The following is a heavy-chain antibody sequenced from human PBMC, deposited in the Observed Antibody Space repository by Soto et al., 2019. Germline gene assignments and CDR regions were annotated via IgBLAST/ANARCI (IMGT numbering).Heavy chain of an antibody. CDR2: MTGDGRTT. Sequence: GGSLRLSCAASGFTFGDYWMHWVRQPPGKGPEWVSRMTGDGRTTQYADSVKGRFTASRDNAKSTLYLQMNSLRAEDTAVYYCVRDSSQRAVWGQGTTVTVSS. J-gene: IGHJ6*02. CDR3: VRDSSQRAV. V-gene: IGHV3-74*03. CDR1: GFTFGDYW.